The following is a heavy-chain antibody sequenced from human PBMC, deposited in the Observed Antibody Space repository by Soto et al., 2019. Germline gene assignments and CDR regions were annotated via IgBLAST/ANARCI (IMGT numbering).Heavy chain of an antibody. CDR2: ISAYNGNT. CDR3: ARDRDFWSGYPRHIDY. CDR1: GYTFTSYG. D-gene: IGHD3-3*01. V-gene: IGHV1-18*01. J-gene: IGHJ4*02. Sequence: ASVKVSCKASGYTFTSYGISWVRQAPGQGLEWMGWISAYNGNTNYAQKLQGRVTMTTDTSTSTAYMELRSLRSDDTAVYYCARDRDFWSGYPRHIDYWGQGTLVTVYS.